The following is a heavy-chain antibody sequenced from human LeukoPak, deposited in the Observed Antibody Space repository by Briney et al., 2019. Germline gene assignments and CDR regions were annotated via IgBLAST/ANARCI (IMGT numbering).Heavy chain of an antibody. J-gene: IGHJ4*02. CDR1: GYSFTSYW. Sequence: GESLKISCKGSGYSFTSYWIGCVRQMPGKGLEWMGIIYPGDSDTSYSPSFQGRVTISADNSISTASLQWGSLTASDTAIYYCARASTGISNPHYYDFWGQGTLVTVSS. CDR3: ARASTGISNPHYYDF. D-gene: IGHD3-9*01. V-gene: IGHV5-51*01. CDR2: IYPGDSDT.